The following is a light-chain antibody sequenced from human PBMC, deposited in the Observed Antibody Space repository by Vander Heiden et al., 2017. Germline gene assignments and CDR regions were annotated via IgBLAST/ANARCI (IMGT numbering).Light chain of an antibody. Sequence: EIVMTHSPATLSVSPGERATLSGRASQSVSSNFAGYQQKPGQAPMLLIYGASTRATRIPARFSGSGCGTEFTLPIISLQSEDFGVYYCQQYNNWPPVWTFGQGTKVEIK. J-gene: IGKJ1*01. CDR3: QQYNNWPPVWT. CDR1: QSVSSN. CDR2: GAS. V-gene: IGKV3-15*01.